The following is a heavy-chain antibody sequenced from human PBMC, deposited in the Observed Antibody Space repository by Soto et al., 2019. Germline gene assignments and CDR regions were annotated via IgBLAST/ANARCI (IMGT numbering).Heavy chain of an antibody. CDR2: ISSSGSNI. Sequence: GGSLRLSCAASGFTFSSYEMNWVRQAPGKGLEWISYISSSGSNIYYADSVKGRFTISRDNAKNSLYLQMNSLRAEDTAVYYCARGVYDSNGYSYPWGQGTPVTVSS. V-gene: IGHV3-48*03. CDR3: ARGVYDSNGYSYP. D-gene: IGHD3-22*01. CDR1: GFTFSSYE. J-gene: IGHJ5*02.